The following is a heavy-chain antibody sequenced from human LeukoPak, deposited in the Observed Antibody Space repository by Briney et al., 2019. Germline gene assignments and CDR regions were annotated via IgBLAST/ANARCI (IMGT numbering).Heavy chain of an antibody. CDR2: INPNSGGT. D-gene: IGHD2-2*02. J-gene: IGHJ3*02. Sequence: ASVKVSCKASGYTFTGYYMHWVRQAPGQGLEWMGWINPNSGGTNYAQKFQGRVTMTRDTSISTAYMELSRLRSDDTAVYYCATYCSSTSCHSRDAFDIWGQGTMVTVSS. CDR1: GYTFTGYY. V-gene: IGHV1-2*02. CDR3: ATYCSSTSCHSRDAFDI.